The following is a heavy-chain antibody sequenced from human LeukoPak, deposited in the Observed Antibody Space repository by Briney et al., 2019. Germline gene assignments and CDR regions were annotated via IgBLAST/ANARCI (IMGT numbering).Heavy chain of an antibody. J-gene: IGHJ4*02. CDR2: ISAYNGNT. CDR3: ARDSLVVVAAVLDY. D-gene: IGHD2-15*01. V-gene: IGHV1-18*01. CDR1: GYTFTSYG. Sequence: ASVKVSCKASGYTFTSYGISWVRQAPGQGLEWMGWISAYNGNTNYAQKLQGRVTMTTDTSTSTAYMELRSLRSDDTAVYCCARDSLVVVAAVLDYWGQGTLVTVSS.